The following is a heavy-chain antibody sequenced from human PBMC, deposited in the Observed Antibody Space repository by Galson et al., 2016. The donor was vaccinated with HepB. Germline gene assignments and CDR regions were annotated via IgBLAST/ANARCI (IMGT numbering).Heavy chain of an antibody. Sequence: SLRLSCAASGFTFSTYGMHWVRQGPGKGLEWVAMISSDGSTSYYGDSVKGRCTISRDNSEDTLYLLMNSLRTEDTAVYFCVKDWGLYSGSGSYSYHLDSWGQGTLVTVSS. CDR1: GFTFSTYG. J-gene: IGHJ4*02. D-gene: IGHD3-10*01. V-gene: IGHV3-30*18. CDR2: ISSDGSTS. CDR3: VKDWGLYSGSGSYSYHLDS.